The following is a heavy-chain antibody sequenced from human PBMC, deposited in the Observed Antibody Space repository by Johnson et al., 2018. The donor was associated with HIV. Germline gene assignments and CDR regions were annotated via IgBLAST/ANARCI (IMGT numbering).Heavy chain of an antibody. CDR2: ISTSGATI. CDR1: GFTFNDYY. CDR3: ARDSTPWGGDYVDYTFDI. J-gene: IGHJ3*02. Sequence: VQLVESGGGVAQPGGSLRLSCAASGFTFNDYYMSWIRQAPGKGLEWLSYISTSGATIYYADSVKGRFTISRDNAKKSLYLQMNSLRSEDTALYYCARDSTPWGGDYVDYTFDIWGQGTMVTVSS. V-gene: IGHV3-11*04. D-gene: IGHD4-17*01.